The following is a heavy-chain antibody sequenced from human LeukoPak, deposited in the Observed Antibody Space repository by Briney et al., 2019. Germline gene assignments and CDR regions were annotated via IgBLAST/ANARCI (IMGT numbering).Heavy chain of an antibody. J-gene: IGHJ4*02. CDR1: AFTFSSYS. CDR3: ARDWAVAGKGYYFDY. D-gene: IGHD6-19*01. Sequence: PGGSLRLSCAASAFTFSSYSMNWVRQAPGEGLDWVSSMSSSSGYIYYSDSVKGRFTTSRDNAKISLYLQMNSLKAEDTAVYYCARDWAVAGKGYYFDYWGQGTLVTVSS. V-gene: IGHV3-21*01. CDR2: MSSSSGYI.